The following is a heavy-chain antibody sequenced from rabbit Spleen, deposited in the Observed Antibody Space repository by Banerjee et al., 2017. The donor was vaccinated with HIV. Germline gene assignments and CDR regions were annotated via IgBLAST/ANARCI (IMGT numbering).Heavy chain of an antibody. J-gene: IGHJ6*01. CDR2: VLAGSTNNI. V-gene: IGHV1S40*01. CDR3: AREDVGGSYSL. CDR1: GLFFSAGYY. Sequence: QSLEVSGGDLVKPAASLTITCTASGLFFSAGYYMCWVRQVPGKGMEWIACVLAGSTNNIYSANWPKGRFTISKTSTTTVTMQMTSLTAADTASSFCAREDVGGSYSLWGPGTLVTVS. D-gene: IGHD5-1*01.